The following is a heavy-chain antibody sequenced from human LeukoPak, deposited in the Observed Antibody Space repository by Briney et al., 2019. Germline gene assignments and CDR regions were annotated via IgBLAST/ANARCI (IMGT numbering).Heavy chain of an antibody. CDR1: GYTFTSYY. CDR2: INPSGGST. Sequence: EASVKVSCKASGYTFTSYYMHWVRQAPGQGLEWMGIINPSGGSTSYAQKFQGRVTMTRDTSTSTVYMELSSLRSEDTAVYYCARGGVITMIVVAPVWYYWGQGPLATVSS. CDR3: ARGGVITMIVVAPVWYY. J-gene: IGHJ4*02. D-gene: IGHD3-22*01. V-gene: IGHV1-46*01.